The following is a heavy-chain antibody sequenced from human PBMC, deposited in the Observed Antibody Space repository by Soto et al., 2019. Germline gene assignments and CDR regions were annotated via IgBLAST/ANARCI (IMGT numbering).Heavy chain of an antibody. V-gene: IGHV3-7*03. D-gene: IGHD5-18*01. J-gene: IGHJ4*02. Sequence: EVQLVESGGGLVQPGGSLRLSCAASGFNFRTYWMSWVRQAPGKGLEWVANIKEDGSDKYYVDSVKGRLTVSRDSAKNLLYLQLNSLRAEDTAVYYCAREGFSYGPKGAVCDHWGQGSLVTVSS. CDR2: IKEDGSDK. CDR3: AREGFSYGPKGAVCDH. CDR1: GFNFRTYW.